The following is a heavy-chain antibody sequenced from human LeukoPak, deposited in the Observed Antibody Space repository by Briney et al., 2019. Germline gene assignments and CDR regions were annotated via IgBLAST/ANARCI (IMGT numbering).Heavy chain of an antibody. CDR3: ARDRPVVVAATGPKGFDP. CDR1: GGSISSYY. CDR2: IYTSGST. D-gene: IGHD2-15*01. Sequence: SETLSLTCTVSGGSISSYYWSWIRQPAGKGLEWIGRIYTSGSTNYNTSLKSRVTMSVDTSKNQFSLKLSSVTAADTAVYYCARDRPVVVAATGPKGFDPWGQGTLVTVSS. V-gene: IGHV4-4*07. J-gene: IGHJ5*02.